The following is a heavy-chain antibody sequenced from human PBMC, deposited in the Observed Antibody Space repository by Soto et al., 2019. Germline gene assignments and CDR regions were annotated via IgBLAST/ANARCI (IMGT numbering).Heavy chain of an antibody. CDR3: ARDEVRYCSSTSCSATTFDY. CDR2: IWYDGSNK. D-gene: IGHD2-2*01. CDR1: GFTFSSYG. V-gene: IGHV3-33*01. J-gene: IGHJ4*02. Sequence: QVQLVESGGGVVQPGRSLRLSCAASGFTFSSYGMHWVRQAPGKGLEWVAVIWYDGSNKYYADSVKGRFTISRDNSKNTLYLQMNSLRAEDTAVYYCARDEVRYCSSTSCSATTFDYWGQGTLVTVSS.